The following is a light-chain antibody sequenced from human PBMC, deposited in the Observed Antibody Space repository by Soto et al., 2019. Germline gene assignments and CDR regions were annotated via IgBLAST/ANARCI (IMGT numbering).Light chain of an antibody. J-gene: IGKJ1*01. CDR2: GTS. V-gene: IGKV3-20*01. Sequence: EIVLTQSPGTLSLSPGDSATLSCRASQSVSSNSLAWYRRNPGQPPSLLIYGTSTRATDIPRRFSGSGSGTDFTLTITRLEPEDFAVYFCQQYGDSPPTFGQGTKVEVK. CDR1: QSVSSNS. CDR3: QQYGDSPPT.